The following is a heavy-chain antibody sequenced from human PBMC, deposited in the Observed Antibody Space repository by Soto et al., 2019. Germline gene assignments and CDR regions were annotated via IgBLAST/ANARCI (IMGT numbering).Heavy chain of an antibody. D-gene: IGHD5-12*01. J-gene: IGHJ5*02. CDR2: ITSSGGST. V-gene: IGHV3-23*01. Sequence: PGGSLRLSCAASGFTFSTYAMTWVRQTPGKGLEWVSAITSSGGSTYYADSVKGRFTISRDNSKNTLYQQLNSLRAEDTAVYYCAKDYRDGYNCHVPKYNWFDPWGQGTLVTVSS. CDR1: GFTFSTYA. CDR3: AKDYRDGYNCHVPKYNWFDP.